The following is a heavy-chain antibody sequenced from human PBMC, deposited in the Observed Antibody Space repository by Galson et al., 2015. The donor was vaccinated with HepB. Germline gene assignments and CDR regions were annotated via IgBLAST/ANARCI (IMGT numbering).Heavy chain of an antibody. Sequence: SVKVSCKASGYTFSTYSITWLRQAPGQGLECVGWISTYSGDTNYAQTFQGRVTMTTDTSTRTAYMDLRYLTSDDTAVYYCARVAMTSYYFDYWGQGTLVTVSS. V-gene: IGHV1-18*01. CDR2: ISTYSGDT. CDR3: ARVAMTSYYFDY. CDR1: GYTFSTYS. J-gene: IGHJ4*02.